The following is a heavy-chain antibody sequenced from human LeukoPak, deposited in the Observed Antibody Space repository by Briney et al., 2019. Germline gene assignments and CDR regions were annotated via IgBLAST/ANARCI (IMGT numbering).Heavy chain of an antibody. J-gene: IGHJ6*02. CDR1: LDSTTSNF. D-gene: IGHD4-23*01. V-gene: IGHV4-4*02. CDR2: IHRSGSP. Sequence: SETLSLTRTVSLDSTTSNFWSWVRQSPGKGLEWIGEIHRSGSPNYNSSLQSRVTISIDRSRNQIALELSSVTAADTAVYYCARDCGDYGGNSEVCYYGMDVWGQGTTVTVSS. CDR3: ARDCGDYGGNSEVCYYGMDV.